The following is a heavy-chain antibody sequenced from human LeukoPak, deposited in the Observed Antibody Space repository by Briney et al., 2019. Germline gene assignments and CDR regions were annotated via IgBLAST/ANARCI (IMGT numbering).Heavy chain of an antibody. CDR3: AKDRGRTWVQVAN. Sequence: HPGGSLRLSCIGTGFTFSSDAMGWVRQAPGKGLEWVSGISGSGGSTYYADSVKGRFTISRDNSKNTLYLQMNSLRVEDTAVYYCAKDRGRTWVQVANWGQGTLVTVSP. J-gene: IGHJ4*02. CDR2: ISGSGGST. CDR1: GFTFSSDA. V-gene: IGHV3-23*01. D-gene: IGHD2-15*01.